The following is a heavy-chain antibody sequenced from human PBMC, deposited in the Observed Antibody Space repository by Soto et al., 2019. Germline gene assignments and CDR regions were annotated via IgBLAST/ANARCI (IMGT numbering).Heavy chain of an antibody. CDR2: IYYSGST. J-gene: IGHJ6*02. Sequence: SETLSLTCTVSGGSISSYYWSWIRQPPGKGLEWIGYIYYSGSTNYNPSLKSRVTISVDTSKNQFSLKLSSVTAADTAVYYCARDFYGSGSKPYYSYYGMDVWGQGTTVTVSS. D-gene: IGHD3-10*01. CDR1: GGSISSYY. V-gene: IGHV4-59*01. CDR3: ARDFYGSGSKPYYSYYGMDV.